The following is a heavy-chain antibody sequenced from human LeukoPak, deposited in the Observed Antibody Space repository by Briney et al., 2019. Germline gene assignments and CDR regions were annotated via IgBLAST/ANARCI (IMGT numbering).Heavy chain of an antibody. Sequence: GGSLRLSCAASVFTFSSYSMSWVRQAPGKGLEWGSYISSSSSTIYYADSVKGRFTISKDNAKNSLYLQMNSLRAEDTAVYYCARVREYYYYYMDVWGKGTTVTVSS. J-gene: IGHJ6*03. CDR1: VFTFSSYS. CDR3: ARVREYYYYYMDV. V-gene: IGHV3-48*01. CDR2: ISSSSSTI. D-gene: IGHD1-26*01.